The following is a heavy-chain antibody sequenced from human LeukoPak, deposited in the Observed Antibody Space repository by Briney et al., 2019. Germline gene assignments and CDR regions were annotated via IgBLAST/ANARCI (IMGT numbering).Heavy chain of an antibody. Sequence: ASVKVSCKASGYTFTGYYMHWVRQAPGQGLEWMGWINPNSGGTNYAQKFQGWVTMTRDTSISTAYMELRSLRSDDTAVYYCARVYSSSWYLDYWGQGTLVTVSS. J-gene: IGHJ4*02. D-gene: IGHD6-13*01. CDR3: ARVYSSSWYLDY. V-gene: IGHV1-2*04. CDR1: GYTFTGYY. CDR2: INPNSGGT.